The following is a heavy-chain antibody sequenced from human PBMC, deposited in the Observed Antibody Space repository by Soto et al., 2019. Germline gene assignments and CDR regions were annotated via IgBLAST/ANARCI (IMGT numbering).Heavy chain of an antibody. D-gene: IGHD6-13*01. CDR2: INAGNGNT. CDR1: GYTFTSYA. Sequence: ASVKVSCKASGYTFTSYAMHWVRQAPGQRLEWMGWINAGNGNTKYSQKFQGRVTITRDTSASTAYMELSSLRSEDTAVYYCARVVAAADHYYGMDVWGQGTTVTVSS. CDR3: ARVVAAADHYYGMDV. J-gene: IGHJ6*02. V-gene: IGHV1-3*01.